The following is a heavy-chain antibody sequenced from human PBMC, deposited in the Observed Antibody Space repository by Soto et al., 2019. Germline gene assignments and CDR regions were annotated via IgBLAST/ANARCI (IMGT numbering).Heavy chain of an antibody. CDR2: IYWNDDK. V-gene: IGHV2-5*01. CDR1: GFSLTTSGVA. CDR3: ARYISLPAAVDNWFDP. J-gene: IGHJ5*02. Sequence: SGPTLVNPTQTLTLTCSFSGFSLTTSGVAVGWIRQPPGKALDWLALIYWNDDKRYSPSLKSRLTITKDTSKNQVVLTMTNIDPLDTATYYCARYISLPAAVDNWFDPWGQGTLVTVSS. D-gene: IGHD2-2*01.